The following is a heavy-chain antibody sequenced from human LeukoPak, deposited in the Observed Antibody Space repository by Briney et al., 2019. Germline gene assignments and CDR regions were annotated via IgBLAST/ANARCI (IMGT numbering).Heavy chain of an antibody. V-gene: IGHV3-15*07. CDR1: GFTFNNAW. CDR2: IKSKTDGGTT. J-gene: IGHJ4*02. D-gene: IGHD3-3*01. Sequence: GGSLRLSCAASGFTFNNAWMNWVRQAPGKGLEWVGRIKSKTDGGTTDYAAPVKGRFTISRDDSKNTLYLQMNSLKTEDTAVYYCTTQNYDFWSGYILTFDYWGQGTLVTVSS. CDR3: TTQNYDFWSGYILTFDY.